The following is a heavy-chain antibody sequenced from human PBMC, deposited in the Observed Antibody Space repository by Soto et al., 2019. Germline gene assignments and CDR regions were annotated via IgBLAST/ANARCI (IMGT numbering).Heavy chain of an antibody. CDR2: IVPMFGTS. J-gene: IGHJ4*02. D-gene: IGHD3-3*01. V-gene: IGHV1-69*06. CDR1: GGTSTRYA. Sequence: SVKVSCKVTGGTSTRYAINWVRQAPGQGLEWMGGIVPMFGTSKYAQKFQGRVTITADTSTNIAYMELRSLRSEDAAVYYCNRGSEYDFWSGYLWGQGTLVTVSS. CDR3: NRGSEYDFWSGYL.